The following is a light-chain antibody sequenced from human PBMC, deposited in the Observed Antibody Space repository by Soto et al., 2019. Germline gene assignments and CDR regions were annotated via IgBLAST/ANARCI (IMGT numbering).Light chain of an antibody. V-gene: IGKV3-15*01. CDR2: GVS. CDR1: QGISNS. J-gene: IGKJ4*01. CDR3: QQYNNWPSLT. Sequence: EIVMTQSPATLSVSPGERATLSCRASQGISNSLAWYQQKPGQAPRLLIYGVSTRATGIPARFSGSGSGTEFTLIISSLQSEDFAVYYCQQYNNWPSLTFGGGTKVDIK.